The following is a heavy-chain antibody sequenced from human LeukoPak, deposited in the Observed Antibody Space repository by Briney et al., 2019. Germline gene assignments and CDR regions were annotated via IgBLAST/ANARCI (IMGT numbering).Heavy chain of an antibody. J-gene: IGHJ6*03. CDR3: AGGRSSYGYGYDYYYMDG. V-gene: IGHV3-48*01. CDR2: ISSSSSTI. CDR1: GFTFSTYS. D-gene: IGHD5-18*01. Sequence: GGSLRLSCAASGFTFSTYSMNWVRQAPGKGLEWVSYISSSSSTIYYADSVKGRFIISRDNAKNSLCLQMNSLRAEDTAVYYCAGGRSSYGYGYDYYYMDGWGKATTVTVSS.